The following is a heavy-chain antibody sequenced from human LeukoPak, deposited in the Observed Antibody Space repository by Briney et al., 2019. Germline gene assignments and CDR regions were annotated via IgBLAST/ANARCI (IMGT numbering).Heavy chain of an antibody. CDR2: IKSISYGGTI. V-gene: IGHV3-15*01. Sequence: GGSLRLSCAASGFTFSSYWMSWVRQAPGKGLEWLGRIKSISYGGTIDYAAPVKGRFTISRDDSKNTLYLQMDSLETEDTAIYYCTRTWPGNTCFNFWGQGTLVTVSS. CDR1: GFTFSSYW. D-gene: IGHD1-7*01. CDR3: TRTWPGNTCFNF. J-gene: IGHJ4*02.